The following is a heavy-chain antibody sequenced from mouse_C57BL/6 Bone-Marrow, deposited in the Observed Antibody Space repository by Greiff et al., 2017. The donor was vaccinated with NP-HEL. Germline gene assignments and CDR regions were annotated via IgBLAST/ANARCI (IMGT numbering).Heavy chain of an antibody. J-gene: IGHJ1*03. CDR1: GYTFTSYW. V-gene: IGHV1-50*01. Sequence: QVQLQQPGAELVKPGASVKLSCKASGYTFTSYWMQWVKQRPGQGLEWIGEIDPSDSYTNYNQKFKGKATFTVDTSSRTAYMQISSLTSEDSAVYYCARAYYSKGSGYFGVWGTGTTVTVSS. D-gene: IGHD2-5*01. CDR3: ARAYYSKGSGYFGV. CDR2: IDPSDSYT.